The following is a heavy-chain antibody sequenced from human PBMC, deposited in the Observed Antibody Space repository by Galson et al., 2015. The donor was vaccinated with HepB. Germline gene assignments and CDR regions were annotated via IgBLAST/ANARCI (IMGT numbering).Heavy chain of an antibody. Sequence: SVKVSCKASGGTFNNYAMSWVRQAPGQGLEWMGGIIPIFGTSKYAQKFQGRVTITADESTSTAYMELSSLRSEDTAMYYCARGVVVVAAISRGPLHYFDYWGQGTLVTVSS. D-gene: IGHD2-15*01. CDR1: GGTFNNYA. J-gene: IGHJ4*02. CDR3: ARGVVVVAAISRGPLHYFDY. V-gene: IGHV1-69*13. CDR2: IIPIFGTS.